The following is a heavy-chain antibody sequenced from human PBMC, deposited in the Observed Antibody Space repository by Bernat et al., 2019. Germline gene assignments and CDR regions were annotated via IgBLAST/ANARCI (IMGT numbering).Heavy chain of an antibody. V-gene: IGHV3-30-3*01. CDR3: ASLLLWFGELLGPNDAFDI. CDR2: ISYDGSNK. CDR1: GFTFSSYW. D-gene: IGHD3-10*01. J-gene: IGHJ3*02. Sequence: VQLVESGGGLVQPGGSLRLSCAASGFTFSSYWMHWVRQAPGKGLEWVAVISYDGSNKYYADSVKGRFTISRDNSKNTLYLQMNSLRAEDTAVYYCASLLLWFGELLGPNDAFDIWGQGTMVTVSS.